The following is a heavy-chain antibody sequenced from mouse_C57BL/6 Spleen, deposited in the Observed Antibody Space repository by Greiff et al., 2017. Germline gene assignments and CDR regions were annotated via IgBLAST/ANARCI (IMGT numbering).Heavy chain of an antibody. CDR3: AREGIYYDYDGGMDY. D-gene: IGHD2-4*01. CDR2: INPSSGYT. CDR1: GYTFTSYT. Sequence: VKLQQSGAELARPGASVKMSCKASGYTFTSYTMHWVKQRPGQGLEWIGYINPSSGYTKYNQKFKDKATLTADKSSSTAYMQLSSLTSEDSAVYYCAREGIYYDYDGGMDYWGQGTSVTVSS. V-gene: IGHV1-4*01. J-gene: IGHJ4*01.